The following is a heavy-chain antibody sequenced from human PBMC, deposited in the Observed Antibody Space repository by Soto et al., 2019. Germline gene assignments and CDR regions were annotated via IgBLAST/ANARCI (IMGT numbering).Heavy chain of an antibody. Sequence: QLQLQESGPGLVKPSETLSLKCTVSGGSISSSSYYWGWIRQPPGKGLEWIGNIYYSGYSGTTYYPPSLKSRLTLAVDTSKNRFSLKLSSVTAADTAVYFCVRTSGWSVLDNWGQGTLVIVSS. CDR2: IYYSGYSGTT. J-gene: IGHJ4*02. D-gene: IGHD2-15*01. V-gene: IGHV4-39*01. CDR1: GGSISSSSYY. CDR3: VRTSGWSVLDN.